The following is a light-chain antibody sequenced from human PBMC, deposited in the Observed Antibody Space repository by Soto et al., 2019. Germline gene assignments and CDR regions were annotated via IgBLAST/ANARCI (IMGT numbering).Light chain of an antibody. J-gene: IGLJ1*01. CDR2: DVS. CDR1: SSDVGGYNY. V-gene: IGLV2-14*01. Sequence: QSVLTQPDSVSGSPGQSITISCTGTSSDVGGYNYVSWYQQHPGKAPKLMIYDVSNRPSGVSNRFSGSKSGSTASLTISGLQAEDESDYYCSSYTSSSTYVFGTGTKVTVL. CDR3: SSYTSSSTYV.